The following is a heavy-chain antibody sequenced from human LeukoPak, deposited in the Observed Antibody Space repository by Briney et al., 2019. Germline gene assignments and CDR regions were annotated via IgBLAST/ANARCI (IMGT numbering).Heavy chain of an antibody. V-gene: IGHV3-23*01. Sequence: GGSLRLSCAASGFTLSSYAMSWVRQAPGKGLEWVSSISASGGSTNYADSVKGRFTISRDNSKNTVYLQMHSLRAEDTAVYYCAKVMKGSERLTMVRGVIIKTAGLYYMDVWGTGTTVTVSS. J-gene: IGHJ6*03. CDR2: ISASGGST. CDR3: AKVMKGSERLTMVRGVIIKTAGLYYMDV. D-gene: IGHD3-10*01. CDR1: GFTLSSYA.